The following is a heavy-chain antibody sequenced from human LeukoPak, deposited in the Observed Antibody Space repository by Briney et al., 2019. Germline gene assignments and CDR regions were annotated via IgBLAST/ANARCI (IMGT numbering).Heavy chain of an antibody. CDR3: ARGRPHGNDY. CDR1: GFTFSSYA. Sequence: PGGSLRLSCAASGFTFSSYAMSWVRQAPGKGLVWVSRIASDGSSTTYADSVEGRFSISRDNAKNTLYLQMNSLRVEDTAVYYCARGRPHGNDYWGQGTLVTVSS. CDR2: IASDGSST. V-gene: IGHV3-74*01. J-gene: IGHJ4*02. D-gene: IGHD4-23*01.